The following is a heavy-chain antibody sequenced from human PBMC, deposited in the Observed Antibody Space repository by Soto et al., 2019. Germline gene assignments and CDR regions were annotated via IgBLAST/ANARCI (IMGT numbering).Heavy chain of an antibody. CDR2: IYYSGST. J-gene: IGHJ6*02. CDR1: GGSISSYY. CDR3: ARVDRLPPYYYYGMDV. Sequence: PSETLSLTCTVSGGSISSYYWSWIRQPPGKGLEWIGYIYYSGSTNYNPSLKSRVTISVDTSRNQFSPKLSSVTAADTAVYYCARVDRLPPYYYYGMDVWGQGTTVTVSS. D-gene: IGHD3-9*01. V-gene: IGHV4-59*01.